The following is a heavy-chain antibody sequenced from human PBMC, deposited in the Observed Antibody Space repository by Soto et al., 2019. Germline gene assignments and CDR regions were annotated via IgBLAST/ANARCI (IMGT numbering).Heavy chain of an antibody. CDR2: IWYDGSNK. CDR3: ARDFRVGAIRAFDI. J-gene: IGHJ3*02. Sequence: GGSLRLSCAASGFTFSSYGMHWVRQAPGKGLEWVAVIWYDGSNKYYADSVKGRFTISRDNSKNTLYLQMNSLRAEDTAVYYCARDFRVGAIRAFDIWGQGTMLTVSS. D-gene: IGHD1-26*01. V-gene: IGHV3-33*01. CDR1: GFTFSSYG.